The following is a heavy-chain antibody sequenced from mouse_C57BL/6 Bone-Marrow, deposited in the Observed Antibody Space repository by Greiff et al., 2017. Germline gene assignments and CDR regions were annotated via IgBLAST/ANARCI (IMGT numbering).Heavy chain of an antibody. J-gene: IGHJ4*01. CDR1: GYTFTSYW. CDR2: IDPNSGGT. Sequence: QVQLKQPGAELVKPGASVKLSCKASGYTFTSYWMHWVKQRPGRGLEWIGRIDPNSGGTKYNEKFKSKATLTVDKPSSTAYMQLSSLTSEDSAVYYCARPARDGYYAMDYWGQGTSVTVSS. D-gene: IGHD2-3*01. CDR3: ARPARDGYYAMDY. V-gene: IGHV1-72*01.